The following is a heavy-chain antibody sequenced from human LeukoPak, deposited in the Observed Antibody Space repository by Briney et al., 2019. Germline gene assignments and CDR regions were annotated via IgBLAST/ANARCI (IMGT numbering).Heavy chain of an antibody. CDR3: ASHMVVAGTRGFDS. Sequence: SETLSLTCSVSGDSIRNYYWSWIRQPPGKGLEWVGHIHYSGNTDYNPSLKSRVTISLDVSKNQFFLKLNSVTAADTAVYYCASHMVVAGTRGFDSWGQGTLLTVSS. D-gene: IGHD6-19*01. J-gene: IGHJ4*02. CDR2: IHYSGNT. CDR1: GDSIRNYY. V-gene: IGHV4-59*01.